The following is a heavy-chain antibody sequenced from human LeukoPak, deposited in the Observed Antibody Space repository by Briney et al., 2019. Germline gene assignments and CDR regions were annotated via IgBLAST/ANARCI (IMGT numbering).Heavy chain of an antibody. CDR1: GGTFSSYA. Sequence: ASVKVSCKASGGTFSSYATSWVRQTPGQGLEWMGGIIPIFGTANYAQKFQGRVTITADESTSTAYMELSSLRSEDTAVYYCARDNDSSGYYYFDYWGQGTLVTVSS. D-gene: IGHD3-22*01. CDR2: IIPIFGTA. CDR3: ARDNDSSGYYYFDY. V-gene: IGHV1-69*13. J-gene: IGHJ4*02.